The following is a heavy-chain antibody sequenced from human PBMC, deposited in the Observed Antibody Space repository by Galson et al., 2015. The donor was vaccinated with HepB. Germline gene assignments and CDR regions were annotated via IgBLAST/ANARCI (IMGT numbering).Heavy chain of an antibody. CDR3: AKKLGSSGWYDGMDV. V-gene: IGHV3-30*02. D-gene: IGHD6-19*01. Sequence: SLRLSCAASGFTFSSYGMHWVRQAPGKGLEWVAFIRYDGSNKYYADSVKGRFTISRDNSKNTLYLQMNSLRAEDTAVYYCAKKLGSSGWYDGMDVWGQGTTVTVSS. J-gene: IGHJ6*02. CDR1: GFTFSSYG. CDR2: IRYDGSNK.